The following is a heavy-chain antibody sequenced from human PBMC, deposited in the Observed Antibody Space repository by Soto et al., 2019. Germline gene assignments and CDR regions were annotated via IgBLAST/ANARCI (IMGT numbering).Heavy chain of an antibody. D-gene: IGHD6-13*01. CDR1: GDSVSSNSAA. CDR2: TYYRSKWYN. V-gene: IGHV6-1*01. CDR3: ARGYSSSWYYYYYGMDV. Sequence: SHTVSLTCALSGDSVSSNSAAWNWIRQSPSRGLEWLGRTYYRSKWYNDYAVSVNSRITINPDTAKHQFSLQLNSVTPEDTAVYYCARGYSSSWYYYYYGMDVWGQGTTVTVSS. J-gene: IGHJ6*02.